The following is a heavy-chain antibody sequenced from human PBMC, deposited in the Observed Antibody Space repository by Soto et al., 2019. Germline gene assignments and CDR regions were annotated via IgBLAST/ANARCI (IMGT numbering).Heavy chain of an antibody. D-gene: IGHD3-3*01. V-gene: IGHV1-46*01. CDR1: GYTFTSYY. CDR2: INPSGGST. Sequence: AAVKVSCKASGYTFTSYYMHWVRQAPGQGLEWMGIINPSGGSTSYAQKFQGRVTMTRDTSTSTVYMELSSLRSEDTAVYYCARGSEVEWLLLDYCYGMDVWGQGTTVTVSS. CDR3: ARGSEVEWLLLDYCYGMDV. J-gene: IGHJ6*02.